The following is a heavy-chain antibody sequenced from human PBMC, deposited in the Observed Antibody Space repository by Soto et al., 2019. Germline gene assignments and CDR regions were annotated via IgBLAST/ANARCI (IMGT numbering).Heavy chain of an antibody. CDR2: IYWDDDK. V-gene: IGHV2-5*02. Sequence: QITLKESGTTLVKPTQTLTLTCTFSGFSLSTSGVGVGWIRQPPGKALEWLALIYWDDDKRYSPSLKSMLTITKDTSKSHVFLTTTNMEPVDTATYYCAHTTYGSGSYSKTWCQGTLVTVSS. CDR1: GFSLSTSGVG. D-gene: IGHD3-10*01. J-gene: IGHJ5*02. CDR3: AHTTYGSGSYSKT.